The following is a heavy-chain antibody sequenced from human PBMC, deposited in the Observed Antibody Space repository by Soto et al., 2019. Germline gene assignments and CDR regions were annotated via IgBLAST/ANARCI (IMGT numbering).Heavy chain of an antibody. Sequence: GASVKVSCKASGGTFSSYAISWVRQAPGQGLEWMGGIIPIFGTANYAQKFQGRVTITADESTSTAYMELSSLRSEDTAVYYCARVKHPYYDISGPYNAIDIWCQGTMVTVSS. J-gene: IGHJ3*02. CDR2: IIPIFGTA. CDR3: ARVKHPYYDISGPYNAIDI. D-gene: IGHD3-22*01. CDR1: GGTFSSYA. V-gene: IGHV1-69*13.